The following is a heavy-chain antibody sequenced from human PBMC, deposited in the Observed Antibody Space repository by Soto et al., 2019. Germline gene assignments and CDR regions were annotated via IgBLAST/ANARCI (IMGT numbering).Heavy chain of an antibody. J-gene: IGHJ6*02. D-gene: IGHD4-4*01. CDR2: MNPNSGNT. V-gene: IGHV1-8*01. CDR3: ARVDSDYYYYGMDV. CDR1: GYTFNIYD. Sequence: ASVKVSCKASGYTFNIYDINWVRQATGQGLEWMGWMNPNSGNTGYAQKFQGRVTMTRNTSVSTAYMELSSLRSEDTAVYYCARVDSDYYYYGMDVWGQGTTVPVSS.